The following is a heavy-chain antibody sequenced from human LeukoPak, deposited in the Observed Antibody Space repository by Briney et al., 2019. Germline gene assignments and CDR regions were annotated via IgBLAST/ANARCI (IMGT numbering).Heavy chain of an antibody. CDR3: ARRGYSGSYYLADY. CDR2: INPNTGDT. J-gene: IGHJ4*02. Sequence: ASVKVSCKTSGYTFIAYYVHWVRQAPGQGLEWMGWINPNTGDTTYAQQFQGRVTMTRDTSLSTVYMELSSLRSDDTAMYYCARRGYSGSYYLADYWGQGTLVTVSS. V-gene: IGHV1-2*02. CDR1: GYTFIAYY. D-gene: IGHD1-26*01.